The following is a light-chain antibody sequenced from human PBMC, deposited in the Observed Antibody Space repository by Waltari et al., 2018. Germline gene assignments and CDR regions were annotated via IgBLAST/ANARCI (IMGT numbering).Light chain of an antibody. CDR2: KAS. CDR3: QQYNSYSPWT. V-gene: IGKV1-5*03. Sequence: TQSPSTLSASVGDRVTITCRASQSISSWLAWYQQKPGKAPKLLIYKASSLESGVPSRFSGSGSGKEFTLTISSLQPDDFATYYCQQYNSYSPWTFGQGTKVEIK. J-gene: IGKJ1*01. CDR1: QSISSW.